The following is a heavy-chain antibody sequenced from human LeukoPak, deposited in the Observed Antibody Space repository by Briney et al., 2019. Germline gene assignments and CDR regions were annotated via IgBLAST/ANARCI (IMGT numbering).Heavy chain of an antibody. CDR1: GFTFDDYA. V-gene: IGHV3-9*01. CDR3: AKGAGTYYYYAMDV. Sequence: PGGSLRLSCAASGFTFDDYAMHWVRQAPGKGLEWVSDISWNSDNIGYADSVKGRFTISRDNAKNFLYLEMNSLRAEDTALYYCAKGAGTYYYYAMDVWGQGTTVTVSS. J-gene: IGHJ6*02. CDR2: ISWNSDNI.